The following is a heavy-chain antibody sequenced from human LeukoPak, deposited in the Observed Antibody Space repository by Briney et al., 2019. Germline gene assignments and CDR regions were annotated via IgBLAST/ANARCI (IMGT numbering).Heavy chain of an antibody. CDR1: GGSISSGGYY. Sequence: PSETLSLTCTVSGGSISSGGYYWSWIRQHPRKGLEWIGYIYYSGSTYYNPSLKSRVTISVDTSKSQFSLKLSSVTAADTAVYYCARAGRYYYDSSGLDWGQGTLVTVSS. CDR2: IYYSGST. D-gene: IGHD3-22*01. V-gene: IGHV4-31*03. CDR3: ARAGRYYYDSSGLD. J-gene: IGHJ4*02.